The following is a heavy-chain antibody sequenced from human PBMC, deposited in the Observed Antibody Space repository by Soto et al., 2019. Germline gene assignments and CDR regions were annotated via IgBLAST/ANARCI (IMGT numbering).Heavy chain of an antibody. CDR3: ARGHNYYYYYMDV. Sequence: GGSLRLSCAASGFTFSSYGMHWVRQAPGKGLEWVAVIWYDGSNKYYADSVKGRFTISRDNSKNTLYLQMNSLRAEDTAVYYCARGHNYYYYYMDVWGKGTTVTVSS. J-gene: IGHJ6*03. V-gene: IGHV3-33*01. CDR1: GFTFSSYG. CDR2: IWYDGSNK.